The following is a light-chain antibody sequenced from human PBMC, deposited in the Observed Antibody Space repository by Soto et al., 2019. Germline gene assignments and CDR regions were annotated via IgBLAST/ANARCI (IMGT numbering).Light chain of an antibody. V-gene: IGKV1-39*01. J-gene: IGKJ4*01. CDR3: QQSYNTSLT. CDR2: AAS. Sequence: DIQMTQSPSSLSASVGDRITITCRASQNVGTYLSWYQQRSEKAPKLLIYAASNLQSGVSSRFSGSGSGTDFTLAISSLQPEDFATYFCQQSYNTSLTFGGGTKVEI. CDR1: QNVGTY.